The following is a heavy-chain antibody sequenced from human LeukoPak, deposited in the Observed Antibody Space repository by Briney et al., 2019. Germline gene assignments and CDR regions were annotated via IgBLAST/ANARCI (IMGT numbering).Heavy chain of an antibody. V-gene: IGHV4-34*01. CDR3: ARGMTTVTTHAFDI. J-gene: IGHJ3*02. Sequence: KSSETLSLTCAVYGGSFSGYYWSWIRQPPGKGLEWIGEINHSGSTNYNPSLKSRVTISVDTSKNQFSLKLSSVTAADTAVYYCARGMTTVTTHAFDIWGQGTMVTVSS. CDR2: INHSGST. CDR1: GGSFSGYY. D-gene: IGHD4-11*01.